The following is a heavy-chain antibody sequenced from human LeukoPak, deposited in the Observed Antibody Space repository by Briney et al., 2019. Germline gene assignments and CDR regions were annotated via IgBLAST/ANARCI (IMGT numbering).Heavy chain of an antibody. D-gene: IGHD4-17*01. J-gene: IGHJ5*02. CDR1: GLTFSTAW. CDR3: TTDPGDYGGS. CDR2: IKSDVDGGTT. V-gene: IGHV3-15*01. Sequence: GGSLRLSCSVSGLTFSTAWMSWVRQAPGEGLEWGGRIKSDVDGGTTDYAAPVKGRFTISRDDSRNVMYLQMNSLKTEDTAVYYCTTDPGDYGGSWGQGAQVTVSS.